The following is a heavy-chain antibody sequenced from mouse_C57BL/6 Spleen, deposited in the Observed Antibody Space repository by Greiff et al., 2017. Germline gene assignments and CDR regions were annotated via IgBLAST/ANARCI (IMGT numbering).Heavy chain of an antibody. CDR2: IYPGNSDT. CDR1: GYTFTSYW. V-gene: IGHV1-5*01. J-gene: IGHJ4*01. D-gene: IGHD1-1*01. Sequence: EVQLQQSGTVLARPGASVKMSCKTSGYTFTSYWMHWVKQRPGQGLEWIGAIYPGNSDTSYNQKFKGKAKLTAVTSASTAYMELSSLTNEDSAVYYCTLTVVAGDAMDDWGQGTSVTVSS. CDR3: TLTVVAGDAMDD.